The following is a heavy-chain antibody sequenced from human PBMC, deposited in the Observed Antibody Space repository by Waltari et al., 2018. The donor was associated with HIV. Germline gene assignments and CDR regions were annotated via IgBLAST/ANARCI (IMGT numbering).Heavy chain of an antibody. J-gene: IGHJ4*02. D-gene: IGHD3-22*01. V-gene: IGHV5-51*01. CDR2: CYPGYSAT. CDR3: ARLPVSGYYGVFDS. CDR1: GYSFTSYY. Sequence: EVKLVQSGAEVKKPGDSLKISCKASGYSFTSYYIVWVRQVPGKGLEWVASCYPGYSATTYCPSFEGQVSSSADKSISTAYLQWSSLRASDTAIYYCARLPVSGYYGVFDSWGQGTLVTVSS.